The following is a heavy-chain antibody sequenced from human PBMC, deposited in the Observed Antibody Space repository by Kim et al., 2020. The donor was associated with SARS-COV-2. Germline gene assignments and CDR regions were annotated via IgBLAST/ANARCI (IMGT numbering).Heavy chain of an antibody. CDR2: ISSSSSTI. J-gene: IGHJ4*02. V-gene: IGHV3-48*04. Sequence: GGSLRLSCAASGFTFSSYSMNWVRQAPGKGLEWVSYISSSSSTIYYADSVKGRFTISRDNAKNSLYLQMNSLRAEDTAVYYCARVFKSVYGSGIDYWGQGTLVTVSS. CDR3: ARVFKSVYGSGIDY. CDR1: GFTFSSYS. D-gene: IGHD3-10*01.